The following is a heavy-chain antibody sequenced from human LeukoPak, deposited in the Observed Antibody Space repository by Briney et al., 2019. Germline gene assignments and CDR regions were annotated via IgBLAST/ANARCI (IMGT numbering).Heavy chain of an antibody. J-gene: IGHJ4*02. D-gene: IGHD6-13*01. CDR3: AKGFSSSWYNPYYFDY. CDR1: GFTFSSYA. V-gene: IGHV3-23*01. CDR2: ISGSGGST. Sequence: GGSLRLSCAASGFTFSSYAMSWVRQAPGKGLEWVSAISGSGGSTYYADSVKGRFTISRGNSKNTLYLQMNSLRAEDTAVYYCAKGFSSSWYNPYYFDYWGPGTLVTVSS.